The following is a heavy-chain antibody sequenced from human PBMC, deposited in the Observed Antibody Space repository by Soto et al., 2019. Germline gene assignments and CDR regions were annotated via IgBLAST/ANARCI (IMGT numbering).Heavy chain of an antibody. Sequence: PGGSLRLSCAASGFTFSSYGIHWVRQAPGKGLEWVAVIWYDGSNKYYADSVKGRLTNSRDNSKNTMYLKMNSLRAEDTAVYYCARGLGAAAGMWESYFDYWGQGT. CDR2: IWYDGSNK. V-gene: IGHV3-33*01. CDR1: GFTFSSYG. J-gene: IGHJ4*02. CDR3: ARGLGAAAGMWESYFDY. D-gene: IGHD6-13*01.